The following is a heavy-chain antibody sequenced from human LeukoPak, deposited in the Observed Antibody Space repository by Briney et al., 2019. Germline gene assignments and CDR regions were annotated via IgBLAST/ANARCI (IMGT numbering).Heavy chain of an antibody. CDR3: ARDSPRGYYFDY. J-gene: IGHJ4*02. V-gene: IGHV4-4*02. CDR2: IYHSGST. Sequence: SETLSLTCAVSGGSISSSDWWSWVRQPPGKGLEWIGEIYHSGSTNYNPSLKSRVTISVDKSKNQFSLKLSSATAADTAVYYCARDSPRGYYFDYWGQGTLVTVSS. CDR1: GGSISSSDW. D-gene: IGHD3-16*01.